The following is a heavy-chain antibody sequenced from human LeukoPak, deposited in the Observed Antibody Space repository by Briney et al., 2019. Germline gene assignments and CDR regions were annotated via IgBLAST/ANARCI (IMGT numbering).Heavy chain of an antibody. CDR3: AKLEQQLPTTPRIDY. J-gene: IGHJ4*02. Sequence: PGGSLRLSCAASGFTFSRNTMSWVRQAPGKGLEWVSAISGSGGSTYYADSVKDRFTISRDNSKNTLYLQMNSLRAEDTAVYYCAKLEQQLPTTPRIDYWGQGTLVTVSS. D-gene: IGHD6-13*01. CDR2: ISGSGGST. V-gene: IGHV3-23*01. CDR1: GFTFSRNT.